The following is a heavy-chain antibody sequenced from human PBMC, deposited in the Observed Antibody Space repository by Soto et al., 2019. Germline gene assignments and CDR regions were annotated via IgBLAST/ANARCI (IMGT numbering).Heavy chain of an antibody. CDR2: ITAGNGNT. CDR3: VRSDIVVVVAASRAYYYYGLDV. Sequence: QVQLVQSGAEVKKPRASVKVSCKASGYTFTSYAMHWVRQAPGQRLEWMGWITAGNGNTKYSQKFKGRITINRDTSADTAYMERSSLRSEDTAVYFCVRSDIVVVVAASRAYYYYGLDVWGQGTTVTVSS. D-gene: IGHD2-15*01. CDR1: GYTFTSYA. J-gene: IGHJ6*02. V-gene: IGHV1-3*01.